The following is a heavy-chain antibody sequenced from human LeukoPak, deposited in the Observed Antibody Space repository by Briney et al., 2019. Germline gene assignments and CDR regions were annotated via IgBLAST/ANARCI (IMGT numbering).Heavy chain of an antibody. J-gene: IGHJ4*02. CDR2: IYYSGST. V-gene: IGHV4-39*01. D-gene: IGHD2-21*01. Sequence: TSETLSLTCTVSGASINSDSYYWGWIRQPPGKGLEWIATIYYSGSTYYNPSLKSRVTISVDTSKNQFSLKLSSVTAADTAVYSCARQACGGKCYSRGTEIPFDSRGQGTLVTVSS. CDR3: ARQACGGKCYSRGTEIPFDS. CDR1: GASINSDSYY.